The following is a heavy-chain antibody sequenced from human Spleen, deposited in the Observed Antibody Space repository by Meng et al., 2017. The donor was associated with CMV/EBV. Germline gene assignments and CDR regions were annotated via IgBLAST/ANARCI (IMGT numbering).Heavy chain of an antibody. CDR2: ISWDGGST. Sequence: VQVWGSGGVVVQPGWALRLSCAASGFTFDDYTMPGVRLAPGKGLEWVSLISWDGGSTYYADSVKGRFTISRVNSKNSLYLQMNSLRTEDTALYYCAKDMATFGVVIGPLGYWGQGTLVTVSS. CDR1: GFTFDDYT. D-gene: IGHD3-3*01. J-gene: IGHJ4*02. V-gene: IGHV3-43*01. CDR3: AKDMATFGVVIGPLGY.